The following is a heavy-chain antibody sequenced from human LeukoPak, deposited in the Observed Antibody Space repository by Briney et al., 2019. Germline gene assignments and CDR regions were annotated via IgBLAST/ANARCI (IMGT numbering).Heavy chain of an antibody. CDR3: ARDEMLSTGGYHGYFDY. Sequence: GGSLRLSCAASRFTFSSYAMHWVRQAPGKGLEYLSSISSDGGSTYYGNSVKGRFTISRDNSKNTLYLQMGSLRAEDMAVYYCARDEMLSTGGYHGYFDYWGQGTLVTVSS. CDR2: ISSDGGST. V-gene: IGHV3-64*01. J-gene: IGHJ4*02. D-gene: IGHD5-24*01. CDR1: RFTFSSYA.